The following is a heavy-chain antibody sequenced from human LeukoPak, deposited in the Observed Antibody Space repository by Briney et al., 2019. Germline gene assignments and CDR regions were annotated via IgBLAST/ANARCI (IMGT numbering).Heavy chain of an antibody. V-gene: IGHV3-74*01. J-gene: IGHJ3*02. CDR3: AKDVPTYYYDSSGYYNAFDI. D-gene: IGHD3-22*01. CDR1: GFTFSSYW. Sequence: GGSLRLSCAASGFTFSSYWMHWVRQAPGKGLVWVSRINSDGSSTSYADSVKGRFTISRDNAKNTLYLQMNSLRAEDTAVYYCAKDVPTYYYDSSGYYNAFDIWGQGTMVTVSS. CDR2: INSDGSST.